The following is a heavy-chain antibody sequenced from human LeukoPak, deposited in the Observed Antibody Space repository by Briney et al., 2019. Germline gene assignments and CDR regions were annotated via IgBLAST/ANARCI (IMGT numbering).Heavy chain of an antibody. Sequence: SETLSLTCAVYGGSFSGYYWSWIRQPPGKGLEWIGEINHSGSTNYNPSLKSRVTISVDTSKNQFSLKLSSVTAADTAVYYCARGGEQQLLDWFDPWGQGTLVTVSS. D-gene: IGHD6-13*01. J-gene: IGHJ5*02. V-gene: IGHV4-34*01. CDR2: INHSGST. CDR1: GGSFSGYY. CDR3: ARGGEQQLLDWFDP.